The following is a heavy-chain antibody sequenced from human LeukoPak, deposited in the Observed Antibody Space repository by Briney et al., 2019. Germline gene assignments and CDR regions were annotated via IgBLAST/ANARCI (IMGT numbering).Heavy chain of an antibody. Sequence: GGSLRLSCAASGFTFRNYVIHWVRQDPGKGLEWVAVTSSDLNVKLYADSVKGRFTISRDNSRSTLYLQMNSLRPEDTAIYYCAREGYYGSGSPPSLYLDYWGQGTLVTVSS. CDR2: TSSDLNVK. J-gene: IGHJ4*02. V-gene: IGHV3-30-3*01. CDR1: GFTFRNYV. CDR3: AREGYYGSGSPPSLYLDY. D-gene: IGHD3-10*01.